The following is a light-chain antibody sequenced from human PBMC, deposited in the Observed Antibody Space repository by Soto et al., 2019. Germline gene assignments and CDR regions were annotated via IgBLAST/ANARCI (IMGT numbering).Light chain of an antibody. CDR2: DTF. V-gene: IGKV1-39*01. Sequence: IHVTRSPSSLSASLGDRVTITCRPSESIRNELNWFQQRPGKAPRLLIYDTFTLQSGVPSRFSGSVSGTEFSLTISSLQAGDSAIYYCQQSFTTPWTFGQGTKVDIK. CDR3: QQSFTTPWT. CDR1: ESIRNE. J-gene: IGKJ1*01.